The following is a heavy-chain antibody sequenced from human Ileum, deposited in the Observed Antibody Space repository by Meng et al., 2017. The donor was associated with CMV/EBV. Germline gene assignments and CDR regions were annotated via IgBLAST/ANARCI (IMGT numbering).Heavy chain of an antibody. CDR3: ALRGSAAGTFQY. D-gene: IGHD6-13*01. V-gene: IGHV4-59*01. Sequence: HVQPQGSGPGLLKPSETLSLTCTVSGDSMSSYCWSWIRQPPGKGLEWIGYMCYNGDTNYNPSLKSRVTISGDTSKNQFSLKLSSVTAADTAVYYCALRGSAAGTFQYWGQGTLVTVSS. CDR1: GDSMSSYC. CDR2: MCYNGDT. J-gene: IGHJ1*01.